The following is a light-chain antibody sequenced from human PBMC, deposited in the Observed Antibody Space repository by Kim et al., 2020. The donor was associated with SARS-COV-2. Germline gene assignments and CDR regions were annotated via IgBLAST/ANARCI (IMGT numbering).Light chain of an antibody. CDR2: EDN. Sequence: GKTVTISCTRSSGSIASNYVQWYQQRPSSSPTTVIYEDNQRPSGVPDRFSGSIDSSSNSASLTISGLKTEDEADYYCQSYDSSNRVFGGGTKLTVL. V-gene: IGLV6-57*01. J-gene: IGLJ3*02. CDR1: SGSIASNY. CDR3: QSYDSSNRV.